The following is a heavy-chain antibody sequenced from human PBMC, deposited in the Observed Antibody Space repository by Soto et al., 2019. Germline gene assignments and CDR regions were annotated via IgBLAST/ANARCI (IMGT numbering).Heavy chain of an antibody. CDR2: IYTSGST. CDR1: GGSISNYY. D-gene: IGHD6-13*01. V-gene: IGHV4-4*07. CDR3: ARQTTYSSSWYDY. J-gene: IGHJ5*01. Sequence: QVQLQESGPGLVKPSETLSLTCTVSGGSISNYYWTWIRQPAGKGLEWIGRIYTSGSTNYNPSLKSRVTMSVDTSKNQCSRKLSSVTAADTALYYCARQTTYSSSWYDYWGHGTLVTVSS.